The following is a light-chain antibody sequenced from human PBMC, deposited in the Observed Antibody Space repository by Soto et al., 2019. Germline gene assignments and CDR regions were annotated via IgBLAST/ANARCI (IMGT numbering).Light chain of an antibody. CDR3: QQRSNWPPYT. V-gene: IGKV3D-11*03. CDR2: DAS. CDR1: QGIGST. Sequence: EIVLTQSPAALSVSPGERVTLSCRASQGIGSTLAWYQQKPGQTPRLLIYDASNRATGIPARFSGSGSGTDFTLTISSLEPEDFAVYYCQQRSNWPPYTFGQGTKVDIK. J-gene: IGKJ2*01.